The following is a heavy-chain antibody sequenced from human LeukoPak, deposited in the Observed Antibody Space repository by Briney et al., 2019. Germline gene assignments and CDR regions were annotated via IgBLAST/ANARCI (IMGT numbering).Heavy chain of an antibody. V-gene: IGHV3-48*04. J-gene: IGHJ6*02. D-gene: IGHD5-18*01. CDR1: GFTFSSYN. CDR3: ARDGGYSYGYGYYGMDV. Sequence: GGSLRLSCTASGFTFSSYNMNWVRQAPGKGLEWISYIRSSSSTIYYADSMKGRFTISRDNAKNSLYLQMNSLRAEDTAVYYCARDGGYSYGYGYYGMDVWGQGTTVTVSS. CDR2: IRSSSSTI.